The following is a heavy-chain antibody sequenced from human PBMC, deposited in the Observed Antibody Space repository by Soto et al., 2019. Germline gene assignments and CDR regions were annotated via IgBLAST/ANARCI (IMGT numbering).Heavy chain of an antibody. V-gene: IGHV1-18*01. CDR1: GYTFTSYG. CDR2: ISAYNGNT. CDR3: ARVLPDITMVRGEPDCYMDV. Sequence: ASVKVSCKASGYTFTSYGISWVRQAPGQGLEWMGWISAYNGNTNYAQKLQGRVTMTTDTSTSTAYMELRSLRSDDTAVYYCARVLPDITMVRGEPDCYMDVWGKGTTVTVSS. D-gene: IGHD3-10*01. J-gene: IGHJ6*03.